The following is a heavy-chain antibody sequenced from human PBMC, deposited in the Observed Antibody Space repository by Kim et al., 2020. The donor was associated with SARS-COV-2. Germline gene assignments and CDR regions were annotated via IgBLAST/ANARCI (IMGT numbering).Heavy chain of an antibody. D-gene: IGHD5-12*01. CDR2: ISSSSSYT. CDR3: ARGGPVDIVATTFGY. V-gene: IGHV3-11*03. Sequence: GGSLRLSCAASGFTFSDYYMSWIRQAPGKGLEWVSYISSSSSYTNYADSVKGRFTISRDNAKNSLYLQMNSLRAEDTAVYYCARGGPVDIVATTFGYWGQGTLVTVSS. J-gene: IGHJ4*02. CDR1: GFTFSDYY.